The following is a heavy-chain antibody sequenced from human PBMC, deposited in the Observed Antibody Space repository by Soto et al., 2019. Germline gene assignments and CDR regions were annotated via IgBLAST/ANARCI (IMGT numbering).Heavy chain of an antibody. D-gene: IGHD2-15*01. CDR2: ISGSGGFT. CDR1: GFTFTTYA. Sequence: GGSLRLSCAAAGFTFTTYAMSWVRQAPGKGLEWVSGISGSGGFTHYADPVKGRFTISRDYSKNTLYLQMNSLRAEDTAVYYCARGYCSGAACPGFDNWGQGDLVTVSS. V-gene: IGHV3-23*01. J-gene: IGHJ4*02. CDR3: ARGYCSGAACPGFDN.